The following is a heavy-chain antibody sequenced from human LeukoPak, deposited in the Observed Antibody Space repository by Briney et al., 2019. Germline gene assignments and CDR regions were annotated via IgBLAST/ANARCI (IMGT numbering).Heavy chain of an antibody. Sequence: PSETLSLTCTVSGGSISSSSYYWGWIRQPPGKGLEWIGSIYYSGSTYYNPSLKSRVTISVDTSKNQFSLKLSSVTAADTAVYYCARLLSADIVLMVYAIPNAFDIWGKGQWSPSLQ. V-gene: IGHV4-39*01. CDR2: IYYSGST. D-gene: IGHD2-8*01. J-gene: IGHJ3*02. CDR1: GGSISSSSYY. CDR3: ARLLSADIVLMVYAIPNAFDI.